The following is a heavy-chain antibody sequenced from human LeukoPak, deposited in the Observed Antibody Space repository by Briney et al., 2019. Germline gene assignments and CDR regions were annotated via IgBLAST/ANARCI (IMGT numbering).Heavy chain of an antibody. CDR1: GFTFSSYE. Sequence: GGSLRLSCAASGFTFSSYEMNWVRQAPGKGLEWVSYISSSGSTIYYADSVKGRFTISRDNAKNSLYLQMNSLRAEDTALYYCARDLGNYYYGSGDFDYWGQGTLVTVSS. J-gene: IGHJ4*02. CDR3: ARDLGNYYYGSGDFDY. D-gene: IGHD3-10*01. CDR2: ISSSGSTI. V-gene: IGHV3-48*03.